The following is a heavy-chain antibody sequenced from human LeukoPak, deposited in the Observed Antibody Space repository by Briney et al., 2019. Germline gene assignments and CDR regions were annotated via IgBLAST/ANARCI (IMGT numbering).Heavy chain of an antibody. J-gene: IGHJ4*02. CDR3: ARGGHYDSSRGPFFDY. CDR2: ISYDGSNK. D-gene: IGHD3-22*01. V-gene: IGHV3-30*04. CDR1: GFTFSSYA. Sequence: PGRSLRLSCAASGFTFSSYAMHWVRQAPGKGLEWVAVISYDGSNKYYADSVKGRFTISRDNSKNTLYLQMNSLRAEDTAVYYCARGGHYDSSRGPFFDYWGQGTLVTASS.